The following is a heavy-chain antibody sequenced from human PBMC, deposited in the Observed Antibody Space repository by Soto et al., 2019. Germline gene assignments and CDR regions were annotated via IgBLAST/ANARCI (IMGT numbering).Heavy chain of an antibody. Sequence: PSETLSLTRAVSGYSISSGYYWGWIRQPPGKGLEWIGSVYHSGSTYSNPSLTSRVTISVDTSKNQFSLKLTSVTAADTAVYYCARDFRRSASYEHAFDIWGQGTIVTVSS. CDR3: ARDFRRSASYEHAFDI. D-gene: IGHD1-26*01. J-gene: IGHJ3*02. CDR1: GYSISSGYY. V-gene: IGHV4-38-2*02. CDR2: VYHSGST.